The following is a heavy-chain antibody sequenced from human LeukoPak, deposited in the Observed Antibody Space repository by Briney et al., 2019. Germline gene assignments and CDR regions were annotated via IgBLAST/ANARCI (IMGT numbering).Heavy chain of an antibody. V-gene: IGHV5-51*01. CDR3: ARRSYCGGDGTRSVHFYYAMDV. Sequence: GESLKISCKGSGYIFTSYWIGWVRQMPGKGLEWMGIIYPGDSDIRYSPSFQGQVTISADKSISTAYLQWSSLKASDSAIYYCARRSYCGGDGTRSVHFYYAMDVWGQGTTVTVSS. J-gene: IGHJ6*02. CDR1: GYIFTSYW. D-gene: IGHD2-21*02. CDR2: IYPGDSDI.